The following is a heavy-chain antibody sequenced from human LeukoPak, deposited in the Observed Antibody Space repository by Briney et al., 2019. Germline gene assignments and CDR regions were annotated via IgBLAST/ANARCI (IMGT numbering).Heavy chain of an antibody. CDR2: IKQDGSEK. CDR3: AREGYCSSTSCYTNDAFDI. Sequence: GGSLRLSCAASGFTFSSYAMSWVRQAPGKGLEWVANIKQDGSEKYYVDSVKGRFTISRDNAKNSLYLQMNSLRAEDTAVYYCAREGYCSSTSCYTNDAFDIWGQGTMVTVSS. D-gene: IGHD2-2*02. V-gene: IGHV3-7*01. J-gene: IGHJ3*02. CDR1: GFTFSSYA.